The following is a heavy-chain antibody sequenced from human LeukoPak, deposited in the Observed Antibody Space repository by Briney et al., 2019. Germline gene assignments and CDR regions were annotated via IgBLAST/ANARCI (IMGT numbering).Heavy chain of an antibody. CDR1: GDSISSGTYS. CDR3: ARGGYNERWFDY. J-gene: IGHJ4*02. CDR2: IYNSGST. Sequence: SETLSLTCAVSGDSISSGTYSWACLRQPPGKGLECIGYIYNSGSTFNHPSLNRRVTLSVDTTKNQFSLQLSSVTAAGTAVFYCARGGYNERWFDYWGQGTLVTVSS. D-gene: IGHD5-24*01. V-gene: IGHV4-30-4*07.